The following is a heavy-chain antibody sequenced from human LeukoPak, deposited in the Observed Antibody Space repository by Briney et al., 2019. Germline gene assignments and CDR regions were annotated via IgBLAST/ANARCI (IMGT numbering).Heavy chain of an antibody. D-gene: IGHD2-21*02. V-gene: IGHV1-18*01. J-gene: IGHJ4*02. CDR1: GYTFTSYG. Sequence: ASVTVSCTASGYTFTSYGISWVRQAPGQGLEWMGWISAYNGNTNYAQKFQGRVTITRDTSASTAYMDLSSLRSEDTAVYYCARNTETAIPLPYYFDYWGQGTLVTVSS. CDR3: ARNTETAIPLPYYFDY. CDR2: ISAYNGNT.